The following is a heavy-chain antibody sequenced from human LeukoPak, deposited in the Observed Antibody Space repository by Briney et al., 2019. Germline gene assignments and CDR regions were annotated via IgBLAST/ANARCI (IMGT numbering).Heavy chain of an antibody. CDR1: GFPVSSNY. CDR3: ARISVYDDY. Sequence: GGSLRLSCAASGFPVSSNYMNWVRQAPGKGLEWASGIYSGGSTYYADSVKGRFTISRDNSKNTLFLQMNSLKAEDTAVYYCARISVYDDYWGQGTLVTVSS. V-gene: IGHV3-53*01. J-gene: IGHJ4*02. D-gene: IGHD5/OR15-5a*01. CDR2: IYSGGST.